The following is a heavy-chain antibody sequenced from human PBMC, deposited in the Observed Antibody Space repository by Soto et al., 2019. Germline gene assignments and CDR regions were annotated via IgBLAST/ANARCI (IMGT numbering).Heavy chain of an antibody. Sequence: SSEPLPLPCAVYGGTFSGYYWSWIHHPPGKWLEWIGEINHSGSTNSNPSLKSRITISLDTSKNQFSLKLSSVTAADTAVYFCARRITIFGVSFISDYFDSWGQGTQVTVSS. CDR1: GGTFSGYY. CDR2: INHSGST. J-gene: IGHJ4*02. V-gene: IGHV4-34*08. CDR3: ARRITIFGVSFISDYFDS. D-gene: IGHD3-3*01.